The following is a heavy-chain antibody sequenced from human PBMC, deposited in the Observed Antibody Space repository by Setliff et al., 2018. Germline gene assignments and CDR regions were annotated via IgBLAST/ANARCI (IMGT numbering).Heavy chain of an antibody. CDR2: ISPSGST. V-gene: IGHV4-61*09. CDR3: ARMAIRVASRPSSPLDYYYYMDL. Sequence: TLSLTCTVSGASVGSGGYYWIWIRQPAGKGLEWIGHISPSGSTNYNPSLRSRVTMSVDTSKSHFSLRLSSLTAADTAVYYCARMAIRVASRPSSPLDYYYYMDLWGKGATVTVSS. CDR1: GASVGSGGYY. D-gene: IGHD6-6*01. J-gene: IGHJ6*03.